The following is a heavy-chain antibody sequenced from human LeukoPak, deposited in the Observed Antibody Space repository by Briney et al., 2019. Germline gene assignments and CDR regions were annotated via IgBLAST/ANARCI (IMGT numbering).Heavy chain of an antibody. V-gene: IGHV3-23*01. Sequence: GGSLRLSCAGSGFTFSSYAMNWVRQAPGKGLEWISSFDASSGSTYYADSVKGRFTISRDNSKNTLYLEMNSLRVDDTAVYYCAKDPFMTAGHYFDYWGQGTLVPVSS. CDR2: FDASSGST. CDR1: GFTFSSYA. J-gene: IGHJ4*02. CDR3: AKDPFMTAGHYFDY.